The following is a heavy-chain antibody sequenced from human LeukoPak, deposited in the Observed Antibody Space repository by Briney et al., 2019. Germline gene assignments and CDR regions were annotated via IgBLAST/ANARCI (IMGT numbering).Heavy chain of an antibody. CDR3: TFYQH. CDR1: GFTFGDYA. Sequence: GGSLRLSCTASGFTFGDYAMSWVRQAPGKGLEWVGFIRSKAYGGTTEYAASVKGRFTISRDDSKSIAYLQMNSLKIEDTAVYYCTFYQHWGQGTLVTVSS. V-gene: IGHV3-49*04. J-gene: IGHJ1*01. CDR2: IRSKAYGGTT.